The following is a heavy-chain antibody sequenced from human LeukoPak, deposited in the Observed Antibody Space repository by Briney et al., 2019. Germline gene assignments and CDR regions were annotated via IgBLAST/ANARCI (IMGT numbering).Heavy chain of an antibody. D-gene: IGHD1-14*01. CDR2: IYYSGST. CDR1: GGSISSSSYY. CDR3: ATRRTSYFDY. J-gene: IGHJ4*02. Sequence: SETLSLTCTVSGGSISSSSYYWGWIRQPPGKGLEWIGSIYYSGSTYYNPSLKSRVTISVDTSKNQFSLKLSSVTAADAAVYYCATRRTSYFDYWGQGTLVTVSS. V-gene: IGHV4-39*01.